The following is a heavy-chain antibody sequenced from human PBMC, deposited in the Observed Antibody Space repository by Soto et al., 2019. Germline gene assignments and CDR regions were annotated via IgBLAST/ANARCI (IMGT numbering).Heavy chain of an antibody. J-gene: IGHJ2*01. CDR1: GFTFSSYG. CDR3: AKRSSDIVVVVAATRYGYFDL. V-gene: IGHV3-30*18. CDR2: ISYDGSNK. D-gene: IGHD2-15*01. Sequence: QVQLVESGGGVVQPGRSLRLSCAASGFTFSSYGMHWVRQAPGKGLEWVAVISYDGSNKYYADSVKGRFTISRDNSKNTLYLQMNSLRAEDMAVYYCAKRSSDIVVVVAATRYGYFDLWGRGTLVTVSS.